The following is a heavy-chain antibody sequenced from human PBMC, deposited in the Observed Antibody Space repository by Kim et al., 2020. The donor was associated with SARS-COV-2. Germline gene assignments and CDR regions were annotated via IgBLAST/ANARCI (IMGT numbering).Heavy chain of an antibody. CDR3: ARERASLDY. V-gene: IGHV1-3*01. D-gene: IGHD3-16*01. Sequence: ASVKVSCKASGYTFTSYAMHWVRQAPGQGLEWMGLINACNGNTKYSQKFQGRVTITRDTSTSTAYMELSSLRSEDTAVYYCARERASLDYWGQGSLVTVS. CDR1: GYTFTSYA. CDR2: INACNGNT. J-gene: IGHJ4*02.